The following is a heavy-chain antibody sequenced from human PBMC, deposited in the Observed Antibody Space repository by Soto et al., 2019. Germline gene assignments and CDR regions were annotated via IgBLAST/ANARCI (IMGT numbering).Heavy chain of an antibody. V-gene: IGHV3-74*01. J-gene: IGHJ6*02. CDR2: INSDGSST. D-gene: IGHD1-1*01. CDR3: ARSPNWRGGMDV. CDR1: GFTFSSYW. Sequence: EVQLVESGGGLVQPGGSLRLSCAASGFTFSSYWMHWVRQAPGKGLVWVSRINSDGSSTSYADSVKGRFTISRDNAKNTRYLQMNSLRAEDKAVYYCARSPNWRGGMDVWGQGTTVTVSS.